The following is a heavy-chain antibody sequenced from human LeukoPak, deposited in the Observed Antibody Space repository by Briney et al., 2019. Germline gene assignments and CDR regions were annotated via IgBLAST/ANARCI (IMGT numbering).Heavy chain of an antibody. V-gene: IGHV4-4*07. Sequence: PSETLSLTCTVSGGSISSYYWSWIRQPAGKGLEWIGRIYTSGSTNYNPSLTSRVTMSVDTSKNQFSLKLSSVTAADTAVYYCARGSVWGSYPNWFDPWGQGTLDTVSS. CDR1: GGSISSYY. CDR3: ARGSVWGSYPNWFDP. J-gene: IGHJ5*02. D-gene: IGHD3-16*02. CDR2: IYTSGST.